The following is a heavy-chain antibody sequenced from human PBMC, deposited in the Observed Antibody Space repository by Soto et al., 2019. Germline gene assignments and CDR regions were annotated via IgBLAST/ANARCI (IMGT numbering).Heavy chain of an antibody. J-gene: IGHJ6*02. Sequence: SETLSLTCAVYGGSFSGYYWSWIRQPPGKGLEWIGEINHSGSTNYNPSLKSRVTISVDTSKNQFSLKLSSVTAADTAVYYCASINYYGSGSYRYYYGMDVWRQGPTVPVSS. CDR3: ASINYYGSGSYRYYYGMDV. CDR1: GGSFSGYY. CDR2: INHSGST. V-gene: IGHV4-34*01. D-gene: IGHD3-10*01.